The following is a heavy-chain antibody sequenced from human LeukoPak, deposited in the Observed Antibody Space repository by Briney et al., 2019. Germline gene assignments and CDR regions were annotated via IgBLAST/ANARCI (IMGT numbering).Heavy chain of an antibody. CDR2: MSYHGTSK. CDR1: EFMLTNYA. CDR3: ARAGPNDHRFDY. V-gene: IGHV3-30-3*01. D-gene: IGHD1-1*01. J-gene: IGHJ4*02. Sequence: GGSLRLSCAASEFMLTNYAMHWVRQAPGKGLEWVAVMSYHGTSKYYADSVKGRFTISRDISRNTLYLQMDSLRAEDTAVYYCARAGPNDHRFDYWGQGTLVTVSS.